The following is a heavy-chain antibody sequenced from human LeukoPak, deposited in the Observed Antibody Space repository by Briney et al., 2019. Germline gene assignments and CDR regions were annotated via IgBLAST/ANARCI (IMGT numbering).Heavy chain of an antibody. Sequence: ASVKVSCKASGYTFTSYGIGWVRQAPGQGLEWMGWISAYNGNTNYAQKLQGRVTMTTDTSTSTAYMELRSLRSDDTAVYYCARASRVFPSFVYWGQGTLVTVSS. V-gene: IGHV1-18*01. D-gene: IGHD2-21*01. J-gene: IGHJ4*02. CDR2: ISAYNGNT. CDR3: ARASRVFPSFVY. CDR1: GYTFTSYG.